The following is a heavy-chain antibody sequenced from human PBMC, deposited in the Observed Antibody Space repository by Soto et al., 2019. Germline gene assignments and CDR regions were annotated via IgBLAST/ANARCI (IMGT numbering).Heavy chain of an antibody. V-gene: IGHV1-69*02. CDR2: IIPILGIA. CDR3: ARGRTYYYDSSGAYFDY. Sequence: QVQLVQSGAEVKKPGSSGKVSCKASGGTFSSYTISWVRQAPGQGLEWMGRIIPILGIANYAQKFQGRVTITADKSTSTAYMELSSLRSEDTAVYYCARGRTYYYDSSGAYFDYWGQGTLVTVSS. J-gene: IGHJ4*02. D-gene: IGHD3-22*01. CDR1: GGTFSSYT.